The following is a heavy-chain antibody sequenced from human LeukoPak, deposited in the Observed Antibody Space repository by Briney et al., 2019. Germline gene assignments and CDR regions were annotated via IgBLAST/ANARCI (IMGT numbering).Heavy chain of an antibody. CDR3: ASGYSGYDSRGY. D-gene: IGHD5-12*01. Sequence: SETLSLTCAVYGGSFSGYYWSWIRQLPGKGLEWIGEINHSGSTNYNPSLKSRVTISVDTSKNQFSLKLSSVTAADTAVYYCASGYSGYDSRGYWGQGTLVTVSS. V-gene: IGHV4-34*01. J-gene: IGHJ4*02. CDR2: INHSGST. CDR1: GGSFSGYY.